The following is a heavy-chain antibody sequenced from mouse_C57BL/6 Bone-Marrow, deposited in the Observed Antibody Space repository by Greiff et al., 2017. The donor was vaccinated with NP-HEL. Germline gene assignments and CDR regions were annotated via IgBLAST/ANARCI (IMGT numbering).Heavy chain of an antibody. CDR1: GYTFTDYY. D-gene: IGHD2-1*01. Sequence: EVQLQQSGPELVKPGASVKISCKASGYTFTDYYMNWVKQSHGKSLEWIGDINPNNGGTSYNQKFKGKATLTVDKSSSTAYMELRSLTSEDSAVYYCACGNFPLDYWGQGTTLTVSS. CDR3: ACGNFPLDY. CDR2: INPNNGGT. V-gene: IGHV1-26*01. J-gene: IGHJ2*01.